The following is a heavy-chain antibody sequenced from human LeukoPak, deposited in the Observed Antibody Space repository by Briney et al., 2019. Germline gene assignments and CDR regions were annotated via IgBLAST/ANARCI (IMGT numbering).Heavy chain of an antibody. CDR3: ARVRYYGSAHPDY. CDR2: ISSSGSTI. D-gene: IGHD3-10*01. V-gene: IGHV3-11*04. CDR1: GFTFSDYY. Sequence: GGSLRLSCAASGFTFSDYYMSWIRQAPGKGLEWVSYISSSGSTIYYADSVKGRFTISRDNAKNSMYLQMNSLRAEDTAVYYCARVRYYGSAHPDYWGQGTLVTVSS. J-gene: IGHJ4*02.